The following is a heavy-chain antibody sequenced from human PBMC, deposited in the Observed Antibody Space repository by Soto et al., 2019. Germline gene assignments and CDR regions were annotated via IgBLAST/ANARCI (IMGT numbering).Heavy chain of an antibody. Sequence: SETLSLTCTVSGGSLSSYYWSWIRQPPGKGLEWIGYIYYSGSTNYNPSLKSRVTISVDTSKNQFSLKLSSVTAADTAVYYCARIYCSGGSCLPRGWFDPWGQGTLVTVSS. V-gene: IGHV4-59*01. J-gene: IGHJ5*02. D-gene: IGHD2-15*01. CDR3: ARIYCSGGSCLPRGWFDP. CDR2: IYYSGST. CDR1: GGSLSSYY.